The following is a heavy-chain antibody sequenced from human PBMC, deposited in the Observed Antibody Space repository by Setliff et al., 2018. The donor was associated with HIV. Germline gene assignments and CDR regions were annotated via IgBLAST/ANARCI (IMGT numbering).Heavy chain of an antibody. Sequence: GGSLRLSCVASGFTFSIYNMHWVRQIPGKGLEWVAFIAYDGSNKFYIDSKKGRFTISRDNPKKTVYLQMNSLRAEDTAVYQCVRDRGSGSVAFDIWCQGTKV. CDR3: VRDRGSGSVAFDI. J-gene: IGHJ3*02. CDR2: IAYDGSNK. V-gene: IGHV3-30*04. D-gene: IGHD1-26*01. CDR1: GFTFSIYN.